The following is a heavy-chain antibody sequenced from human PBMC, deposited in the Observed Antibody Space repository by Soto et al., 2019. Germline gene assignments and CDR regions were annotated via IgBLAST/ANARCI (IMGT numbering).Heavy chain of an antibody. V-gene: IGHV4-59*01. CDR3: AREDRISAPGGIWFHP. CDR2: VYHNGRT. Sequence: NPSETLSLTCSVSGGSIDNYYWSWIRQAPGKGLEWIGYVYHNGRTSYNPSLKSRVSISVDRSKNQFSLNLSSVTAADTAVYYCAREDRISAPGGIWFHPWRQGTLVTVSS. CDR1: GGSIDNYY. J-gene: IGHJ5*02. D-gene: IGHD6-13*01.